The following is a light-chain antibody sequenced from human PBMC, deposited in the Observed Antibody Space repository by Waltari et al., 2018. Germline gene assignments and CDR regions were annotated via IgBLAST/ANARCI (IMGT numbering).Light chain of an antibody. CDR1: QSILYGSSNMNY. V-gene: IGKV4-1*01. Sequence: DIVMTQSPDSLAVSLGERATINCKSSQSILYGSSNMNYLAWYQQKPGQPPKLLIYWASTRESGVPDRFSGSGSGTDFTLTISSLQAEDVAVYYCQQYYGSPPYTFGQGTKLEIK. CDR3: QQYYGSPPYT. J-gene: IGKJ2*01. CDR2: WAS.